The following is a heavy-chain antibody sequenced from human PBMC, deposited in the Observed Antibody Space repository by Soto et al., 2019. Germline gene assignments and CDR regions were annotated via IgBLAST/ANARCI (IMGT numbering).Heavy chain of an antibody. CDR2: ISSSSNDI. CDR1: GFIFSTYT. J-gene: IGHJ6*02. CDR3: ARGRDGYNSGMDV. V-gene: IGHV3-21*01. D-gene: IGHD6-25*01. Sequence: EVQLVDSGGGLVKPGGSLRLSCAASGFIFSTYTMIWVRQAPGKGLEWVSDISSSSNDIHYADSMKGRFTISRDNAKNSLYLLMNSLRADDTAVYYCARGRDGYNSGMDVWGQGTTVTVSS.